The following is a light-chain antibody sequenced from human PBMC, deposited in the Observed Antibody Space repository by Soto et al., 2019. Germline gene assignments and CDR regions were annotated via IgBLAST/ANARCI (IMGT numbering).Light chain of an antibody. CDR2: GAS. Sequence: VVLTQSPGTLSLSPGERATLSCRASQSVSNSYLAWFQQKPGQAPRLLIYGASSRATGLPDRFSGSGSGTDFTLTISRLEPEDFAVYYCQQYSRSPYTFGQGTKFEIK. J-gene: IGKJ2*01. V-gene: IGKV3-20*01. CDR3: QQYSRSPYT. CDR1: QSVSNSY.